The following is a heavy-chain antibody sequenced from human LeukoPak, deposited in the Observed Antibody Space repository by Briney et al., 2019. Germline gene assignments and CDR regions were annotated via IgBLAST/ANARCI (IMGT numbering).Heavy chain of an antibody. V-gene: IGHV3-30*03. Sequence: PGRSLRLSCAASGFTFSSYGMHWVRQAPGKGLEWVAVISYDGSNKYYADSVKGRFTISRDNSKNTLYLQMNSLRAEDTAVYYCARDHPDPEAFDIWGQGTTVTVSS. D-gene: IGHD1-14*01. CDR2: ISYDGSNK. CDR3: ARDHPDPEAFDI. CDR1: GFTFSSYG. J-gene: IGHJ3*02.